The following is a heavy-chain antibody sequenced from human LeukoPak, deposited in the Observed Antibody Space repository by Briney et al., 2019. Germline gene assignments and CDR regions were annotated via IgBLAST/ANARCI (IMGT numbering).Heavy chain of an antibody. Sequence: GRSLRLSCAASGFTFRIHAMSWVPQAPGKGLERGSTIGSGDDLHYADSVKGRFTVSRDDPQNTLYLQMNSLRAEDAAIYYCAKDATPGNSVYDHFDYWGQGTLVTVSS. CDR2: IGSGDDL. J-gene: IGHJ4*02. CDR1: GFTFRIHA. D-gene: IGHD5/OR15-5a*01. CDR3: AKDATPGNSVYDHFDY. V-gene: IGHV3-23*01.